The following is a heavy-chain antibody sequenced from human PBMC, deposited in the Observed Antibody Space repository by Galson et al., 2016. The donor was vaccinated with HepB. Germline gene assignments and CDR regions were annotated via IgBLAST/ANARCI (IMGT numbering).Heavy chain of an antibody. D-gene: IGHD3-10*01. CDR2: LSYDGSNK. V-gene: IGHV3-30*18. CDR1: GFTFSRYG. J-gene: IGHJ4*02. Sequence: SLRLSCAASGFTFSRYGTHWVRQAPGKGLEWVIFLSYDGSNKYYADSVKGRFTISRDNSKNTLYLQMNSLRAEDTAVYYCAKDPYYYGSGSYLYFHYWGQGTLVTVSS. CDR3: AKDPYYYGSGSYLYFHY.